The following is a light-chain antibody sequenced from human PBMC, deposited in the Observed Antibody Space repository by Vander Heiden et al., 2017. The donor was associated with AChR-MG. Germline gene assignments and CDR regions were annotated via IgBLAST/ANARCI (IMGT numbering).Light chain of an antibody. V-gene: IGKV3-15*01. Sequence: EILMTQSPATLLASPGERVTLSCRASRSVNTDLAWYQQKRGQSPRLLIFASSTRATGSPARFSGSGYGTEFTLTISSLQSEDVAVYFCQQNKDWPMYTFGQGTKVEI. J-gene: IGKJ2*01. CDR3: QQNKDWPMYT. CDR1: RSVNTD. CDR2: ASS.